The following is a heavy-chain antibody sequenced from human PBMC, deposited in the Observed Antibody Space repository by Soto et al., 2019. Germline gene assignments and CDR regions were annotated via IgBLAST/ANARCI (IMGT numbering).Heavy chain of an antibody. Sequence: QVQLVESGGGVVQPGRSLRLSCAASGFTFSSYGMHWVRQAPGKGLEWVAVISYDGSNKYYADSVKGRFTISRDNPKNTLYLQMNSLSAEDTAVYYCAKSGPRITIFGSYFDYWGQGTLVTVSS. CDR3: AKSGPRITIFGSYFDY. D-gene: IGHD3-3*01. CDR2: ISYDGSNK. CDR1: GFTFSSYG. J-gene: IGHJ4*02. V-gene: IGHV3-30*18.